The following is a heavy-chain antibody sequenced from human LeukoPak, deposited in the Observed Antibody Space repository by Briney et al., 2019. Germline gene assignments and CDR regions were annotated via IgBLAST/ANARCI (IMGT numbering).Heavy chain of an antibody. V-gene: IGHV3-33*01. J-gene: IGHJ4*02. CDR1: GFTFSSYG. CDR3: ARDPVNCSGGSCDAVLDY. CDR2: IWYDGSNK. D-gene: IGHD2-15*01. Sequence: PGGSLRLSCAASGFTFSSYGMHWVRQAPGKGLEWVAVIWYDGSNKYYADSVKGRFTISRDDSNNTLYLQMNSLRAEDTAVYYCARDPVNCSGGSCDAVLDYWGQGTLVTVSS.